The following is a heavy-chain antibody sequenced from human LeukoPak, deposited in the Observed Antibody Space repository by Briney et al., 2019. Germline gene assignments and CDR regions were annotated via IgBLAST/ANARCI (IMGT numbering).Heavy chain of an antibody. CDR1: GLAFRDFR. D-gene: IGHD7-27*01. J-gene: IGHJ4*02. V-gene: IGHV3-21*05. Sequence: GGCLTLSCAATGLAFRDFRMNWLRQAPGKELERVGNIRGSRSGLGSDNYYAGSVKGRFTISRDDAKSSLYLQMNSLRAEDKAFYYCARDDNRGFDHWGQGALVTVAS. CDR3: ARDDNRGFDH. CDR2: IRGSRSGLGSDN.